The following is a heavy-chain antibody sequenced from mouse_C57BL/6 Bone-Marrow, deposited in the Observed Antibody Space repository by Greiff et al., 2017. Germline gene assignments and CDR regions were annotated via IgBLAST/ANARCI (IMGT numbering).Heavy chain of an antibody. CDR1: GYTFTDYN. V-gene: IGHV1-18*01. CDR2: FNPNNGGT. J-gene: IGHJ2*01. CDR3: ARSDYPFFEY. D-gene: IGHD2-13*01. Sequence: EVQLQQSGPELVKPGASVKIPCKASGYTFTDYNMDWVKQSHGKSLEWIGDFNPNNGGTIYNQKFTGKATLTVDKSSSTAYMELRSLTSEDTAVYSCARSDYPFFEYWGQGTTLTVSS.